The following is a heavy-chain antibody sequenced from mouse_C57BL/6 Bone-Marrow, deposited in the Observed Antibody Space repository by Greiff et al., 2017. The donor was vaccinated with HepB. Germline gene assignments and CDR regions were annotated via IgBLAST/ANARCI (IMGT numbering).Heavy chain of an antibody. V-gene: IGHV1-82*01. CDR1: GYAFSSSW. J-gene: IGHJ4*01. D-gene: IGHD1-1*02. CDR2: IYPGDGDT. Sequence: QVQLQQSGPELVKPGASVKISCKASGYAFSSSWMNWVKQRPGKGLEWIGRIYPGDGDTNYNGKFKGKATLTADKSSSTAYMQLSSLTSEDSAVYFCARMYYGAMDYWGQGTSVTVSS. CDR3: ARMYYGAMDY.